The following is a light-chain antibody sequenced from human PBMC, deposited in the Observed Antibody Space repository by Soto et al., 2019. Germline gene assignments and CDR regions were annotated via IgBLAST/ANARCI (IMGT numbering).Light chain of an antibody. J-gene: IGLJ1*01. Sequence: QSALTQPPSASGSPGQSVTISCTGSSSDFGDYHYVSWYQQYPGKAPKLVIYDGTKRPSGVPDRFSGSNSGNTASLTISGLQAEDEADYYCCSYVTTPEIFGTGTKLTVL. CDR1: SSDFGDYHY. CDR3: CSYVTTPEI. CDR2: DGT. V-gene: IGLV2-8*01.